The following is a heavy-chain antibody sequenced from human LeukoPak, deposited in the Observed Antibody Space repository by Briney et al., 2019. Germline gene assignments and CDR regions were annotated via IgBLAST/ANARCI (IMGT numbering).Heavy chain of an antibody. Sequence: SETLSLTCTVSGGSISSSSYYWGWIRQPPGKGLEWIGSIYYSGSTYYNPSLKSRVTISVDTSKNQFSLKLSSVTAADTAVYYCARGSLREGFDYWGQGTLVTVSS. V-gene: IGHV4-39*07. CDR2: IYYSGST. D-gene: IGHD3-16*01. CDR1: GGSISSSSYY. CDR3: ARGSLREGFDY. J-gene: IGHJ4*02.